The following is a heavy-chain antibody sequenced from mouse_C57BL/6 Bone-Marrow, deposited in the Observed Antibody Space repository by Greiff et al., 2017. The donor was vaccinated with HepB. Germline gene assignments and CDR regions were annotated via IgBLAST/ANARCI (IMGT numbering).Heavy chain of an antibody. D-gene: IGHD1-1*01. Sequence: VQLQQSGAELVKPGASVKISCKASGYAFSSYWMNWVKQRPGKGLEWIGQIYPGDGDTNYNGKFKGKATLTADKYSSTAYMQLSSLTSEDSAVYFCARAPSYYGSFDYWGQGTTLTVSS. CDR2: IYPGDGDT. V-gene: IGHV1-80*01. J-gene: IGHJ2*01. CDR1: GYAFSSYW. CDR3: ARAPSYYGSFDY.